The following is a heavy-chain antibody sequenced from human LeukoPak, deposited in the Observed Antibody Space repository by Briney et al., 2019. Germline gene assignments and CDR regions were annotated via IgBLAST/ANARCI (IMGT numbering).Heavy chain of an antibody. D-gene: IGHD3-22*01. J-gene: IGHJ4*02. V-gene: IGHV1-18*01. Sequence: ASVKVSCKASGYTFTSYGISWVRQAPGQGLEWMGWIGAYNGNTNYAQKLQGRVTMTTDTSTSTAYMELRSLRSDDTAVYYCARLSYYYDSSGYYLQTLDYWGQGTLVTVSS. CDR3: ARLSYYYDSSGYYLQTLDY. CDR1: GYTFTSYG. CDR2: IGAYNGNT.